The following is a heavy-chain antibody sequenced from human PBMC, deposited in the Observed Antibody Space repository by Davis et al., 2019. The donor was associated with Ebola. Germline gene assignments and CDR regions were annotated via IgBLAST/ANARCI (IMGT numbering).Heavy chain of an antibody. D-gene: IGHD5-18*01. CDR2: IYHSGST. Sequence: SETLSLTCTVSGGSISSNSYYWGWIRQPPGKGLEWIGNIYHSGSTFYNPSLKSRVTISVDTSDNQFSLKLGSVTAADTAVYYCARQRRGYSYGYRDISYYYYGMDVWGKGTTVTVSS. V-gene: IGHV4-39*01. CDR1: GGSISSNSYY. J-gene: IGHJ6*04. CDR3: ARQRRGYSYGYRDISYYYYGMDV.